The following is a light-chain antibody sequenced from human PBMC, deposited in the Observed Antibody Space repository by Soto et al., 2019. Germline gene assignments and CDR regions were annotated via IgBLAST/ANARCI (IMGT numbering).Light chain of an antibody. CDR3: AAWDDSLNAYV. J-gene: IGLJ1*01. CDR2: SNN. CDR1: SFNVGSNT. Sequence: QSVLTQPPSASGTPGQRVTISCSGSSFNVGSNTVNWYQQLPGTAPKLLIYSNNQRPSGVPDRFSGSKSGTSASLAISGLQSGDEADYYCAAWDDSLNAYVFATGTKLTVL. V-gene: IGLV1-44*01.